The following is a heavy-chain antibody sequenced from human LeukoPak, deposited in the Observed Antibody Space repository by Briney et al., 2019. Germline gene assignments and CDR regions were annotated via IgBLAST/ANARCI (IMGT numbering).Heavy chain of an antibody. CDR1: GFTFSDYY. V-gene: IGHV3-11*04. J-gene: IGHJ4*02. CDR3: ASDKNYYDSSGYYRSVDY. CDR2: ISSSGSTI. Sequence: GGSLRLSCAASGFTFSDYYMSWIRQAPGKGPEWVSYISSSGSTIYYADSVKGRFTISRDNAKNSLYLQMNSLRAEDTAVYYCASDKNYYDSSGYYRSVDYWGQGTLVTVSS. D-gene: IGHD3-22*01.